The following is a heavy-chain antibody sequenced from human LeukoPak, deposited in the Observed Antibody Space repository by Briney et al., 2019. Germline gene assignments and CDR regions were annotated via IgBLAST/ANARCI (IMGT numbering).Heavy chain of an antibody. D-gene: IGHD1-26*01. CDR2: IYYSGST. CDR1: GGSISSYY. Sequence: SETLSLTCTVSGGSISSYYWSWIRQPPGKGLEWIGYIYYSGSTNYNPSLKSRVTISVDTSKNQFSLKLSSVTAADTAVYYCARESLLREPGFRLPAPAAFDIWGQGTMVTVS. CDR3: ARESLLREPGFRLPAPAAFDI. V-gene: IGHV4-59*01. J-gene: IGHJ3*02.